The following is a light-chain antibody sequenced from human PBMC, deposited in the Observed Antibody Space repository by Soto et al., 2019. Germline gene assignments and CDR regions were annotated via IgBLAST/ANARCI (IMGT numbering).Light chain of an antibody. CDR3: QQYSSLPHT. V-gene: IGKV3-20*01. Sequence: ESVLTQSPGTLALSPGERATLSGRASQNVTNRYFACYQKRPGQAPRLLIYGISNRATGIPYRFSGSGSGTYFTLTSSRLEPEDFRVYYGQQYSSLPHTFGQGTKLDVK. J-gene: IGKJ2*01. CDR1: QNVTNRY. CDR2: GIS.